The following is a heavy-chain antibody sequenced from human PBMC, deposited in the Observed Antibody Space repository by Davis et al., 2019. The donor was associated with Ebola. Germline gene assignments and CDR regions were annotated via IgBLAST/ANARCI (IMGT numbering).Heavy chain of an antibody. CDR3: ARVSLDPHDAFDI. CDR2: IYHSGST. V-gene: IGHV4-4*02. Sequence: PSETLSLTCAVSGGSISSSNWWSWVRQPPGKGLEWIGEIYHSGSTNYNPSLKSRVTISVDKSKNQFSLKLSSVTAADTAVYYCARVSLDPHDAFDIWGQGTMVTVSS. J-gene: IGHJ3*02. CDR1: GGSISSSNW.